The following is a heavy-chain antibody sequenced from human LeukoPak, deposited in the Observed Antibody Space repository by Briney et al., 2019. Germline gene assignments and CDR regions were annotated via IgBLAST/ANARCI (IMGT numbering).Heavy chain of an antibody. D-gene: IGHD1-20*01. J-gene: IGHJ6*03. V-gene: IGHV3-11*01. Sequence: PGWSLRLSCAASGFTFSDYYMSWIRQAPGKGLEWVSYISSSGSTIYYADSVKGRFTISRDNAKNSLYLQINSLRAEDRAVYYCARVTGTRDYYYYMDVWGKGTTVTVSS. CDR1: GFTFSDYY. CDR2: ISSSGSTI. CDR3: ARVTGTRDYYYYMDV.